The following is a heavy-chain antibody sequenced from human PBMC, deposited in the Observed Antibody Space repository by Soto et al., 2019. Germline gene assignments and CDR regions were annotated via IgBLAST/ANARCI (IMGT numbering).Heavy chain of an antibody. CDR1: GYTFTSYG. Sequence: ASVKVSCKASGYTFTSYGISWVRQAPGQGLEWMGWISAYNGNANYAQKLQGRVTMTTDTSTSTAYMELRSLGSDDTAVYYCARGASVTDHGEVDPWGQGTLVTVSS. V-gene: IGHV1-18*04. J-gene: IGHJ5*02. D-gene: IGHD4-17*01. CDR3: ARGASVTDHGEVDP. CDR2: ISAYNGNA.